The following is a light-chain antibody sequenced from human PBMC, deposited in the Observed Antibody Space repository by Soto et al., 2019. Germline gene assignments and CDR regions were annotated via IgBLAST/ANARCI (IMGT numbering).Light chain of an antibody. CDR2: EVR. Sequence: QSVLTQPASVSGSAGQSITISCSGTMRDVGAYNLVSWYQQHPGTAPKLIIYEVRNRPSGISARFSGSRSGNTASLTISGLQPEDEADYYCSAYTASSTLVFGGGTKLTVL. J-gene: IGLJ3*02. V-gene: IGLV2-14*01. CDR3: SAYTASSTLV. CDR1: MRDVGAYNL.